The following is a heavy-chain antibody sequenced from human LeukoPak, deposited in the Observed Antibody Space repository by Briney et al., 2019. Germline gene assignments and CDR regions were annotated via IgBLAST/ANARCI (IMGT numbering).Heavy chain of an antibody. D-gene: IGHD5-24*01. V-gene: IGHV4-39*01. J-gene: IGHJ4*02. CDR2: MYYSGST. Sequence: SETLSLTCTVSGGSISSSTYYWGWIRQPPGEGLEWIGSMYYSGSTYYNPSLKSRLTISADTSNNHFSLKLSSVTAADTAVYYCAGRRWLQGFDSWGQGTLVTVSS. CDR3: AGRRWLQGFDS. CDR1: GGSISSSTYY.